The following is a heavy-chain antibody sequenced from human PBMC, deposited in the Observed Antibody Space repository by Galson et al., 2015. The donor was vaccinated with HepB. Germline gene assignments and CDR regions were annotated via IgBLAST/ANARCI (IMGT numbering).Heavy chain of an antibody. D-gene: IGHD6-13*01. V-gene: IGHV3-30-3*01. CDR3: ARHPMYSSSWYYYYYGMDV. J-gene: IGHJ6*02. Sequence: SLRLSCAASGFTFSRYAMHWVRQAPGKGLEWVAVISYDGSNKYYADSVKGRFTISRDNSKNTLYLQMNSLRAEDTAVYYCARHPMYSSSWYYYYYGMDVWGQGTTVTVSS. CDR2: ISYDGSNK. CDR1: GFTFSRYA.